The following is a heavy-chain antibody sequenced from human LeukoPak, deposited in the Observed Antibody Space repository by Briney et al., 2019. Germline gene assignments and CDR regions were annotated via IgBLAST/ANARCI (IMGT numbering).Heavy chain of an antibody. CDR1: GYTLTSYD. CDR2: LNVKSGNT. J-gene: IGHJ4*02. D-gene: IGHD4-17*01. V-gene: IGHV1-8*03. Sequence: EASVKVSCKASGYTLTSYDINWVRQATGQGLEWMGWLNVKSGNTGYAQKFQDRVTITRNTSISTAYMELSSIKSEDTAVYYCAKVGDDYGDYFHFWGQGTLVTVSS. CDR3: AKVGDDYGDYFHF.